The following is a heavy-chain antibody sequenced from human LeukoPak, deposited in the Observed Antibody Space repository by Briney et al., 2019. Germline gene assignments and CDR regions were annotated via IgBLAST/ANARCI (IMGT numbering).Heavy chain of an antibody. J-gene: IGHJ3*02. CDR1: GFTFSNYA. CDR3: AKGPEGYRSSTSCHAFDI. CDR2: ISRSTSSI. V-gene: IGHV3-48*01. Sequence: GGSLRLSCAASGFTFSNYAMNWVRQAPGKGLEWVSHISRSTSSIYYTDSVKGRFTISRDNSKNTLYLQMNTLRAEDTAVYYCAKGPEGYRSSTSCHAFDIWGQGTLVTVSS. D-gene: IGHD2-2*01.